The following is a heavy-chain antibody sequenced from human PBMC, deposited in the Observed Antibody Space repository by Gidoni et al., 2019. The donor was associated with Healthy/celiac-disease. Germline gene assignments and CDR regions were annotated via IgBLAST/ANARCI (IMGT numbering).Heavy chain of an antibody. CDR2: IYWDDDK. Sequence: QITLKESGPTLVKPTQTLTLTCTFSGLSVSTTGVGVGWIRQPPGKALEWLALIYWDDDKSYSPSLKSRLTITKDTSKNQVVLTLTNMDPVDTATYYCAHTIKDYYSYYYGMDVWGQGTTVTVSS. CDR1: GLSVSTTGVG. CDR3: AHTIKDYYSYYYGMDV. V-gene: IGHV2-5*02. J-gene: IGHJ6*02.